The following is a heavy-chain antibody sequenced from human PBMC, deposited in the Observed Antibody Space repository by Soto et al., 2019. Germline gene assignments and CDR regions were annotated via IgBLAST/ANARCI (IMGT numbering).Heavy chain of an antibody. Sequence: PGGSLRLSCAASGFSFRTYAMSWVRQSPGKGLEWVSGVSGSGIYTYYADSVKGRFTISRDNSKDTMYLQMNSLRGEDTAAYYCAKSVTTYPNHRFDYWGQGTLVTVSS. CDR2: VSGSGIYT. V-gene: IGHV3-23*01. CDR1: GFSFRTYA. CDR3: AKSVTTYPNHRFDY. D-gene: IGHD4-17*01. J-gene: IGHJ4*02.